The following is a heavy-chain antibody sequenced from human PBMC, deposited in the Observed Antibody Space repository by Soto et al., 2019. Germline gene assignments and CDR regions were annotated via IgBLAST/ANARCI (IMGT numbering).Heavy chain of an antibody. V-gene: IGHV3-15*01. CDR3: TTDSEVSEGIGYGMDV. Sequence: PGGSLRLSCAASGFTFSNAWMSWVRQAPGKGLEWVGRIKSKTDGGTTDYAAPVKGRFTISRDDSKNTLYLQMNSLKTEDTAVYYCTTDSEVSEGIGYGMDVWGQGTTVTVSS. CDR1: GFTFSNAW. D-gene: IGHD2-21*01. J-gene: IGHJ6*02. CDR2: IKSKTDGGTT.